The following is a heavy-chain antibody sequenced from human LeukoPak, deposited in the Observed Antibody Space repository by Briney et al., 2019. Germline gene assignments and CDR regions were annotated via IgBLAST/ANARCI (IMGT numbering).Heavy chain of an antibody. CDR3: ARDRAGTTDY. CDR2: INPSGGST. D-gene: IGHD1-7*01. CDR1: GGTFSSYA. Sequence: VGSVKVSCKASGGTFSSYAISWVRQAPGQGLEWMGIINPSGGSTSYAQKFRGRVTMTRDTSTSTVYMELSSLRSEDTAVYYCARDRAGTTDYWGQGTLVTVSS. J-gene: IGHJ4*02. V-gene: IGHV1-46*01.